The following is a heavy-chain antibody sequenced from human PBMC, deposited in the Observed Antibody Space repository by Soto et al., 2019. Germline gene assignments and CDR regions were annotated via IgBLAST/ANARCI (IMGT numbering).Heavy chain of an antibody. CDR3: ARDFAYFDS. CDR1: GGSFKSGSCS. J-gene: IGHJ4*02. CDR2: VYHTGRT. D-gene: IGHD3-3*01. Sequence: SGTPSLTCTVSGGSFKSGSCSLSWIRQPPGKGLEWIGYVYHTGRTSYNPSLKSRVSISMDTSKNQFSLNLDSVTAADTAVYFCARDFAYFDSWGQGTLVTVSS. V-gene: IGHV4-61*01.